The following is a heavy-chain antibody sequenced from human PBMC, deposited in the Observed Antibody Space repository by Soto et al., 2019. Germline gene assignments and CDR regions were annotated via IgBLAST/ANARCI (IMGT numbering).Heavy chain of an antibody. Sequence: EVQLLESGGGLVQPGGSLRLSCAASGFTFSSYAMSWVRQAPGKGLEWVSAISGSGGSTYYADSVKGRFTISRDNSKNTLYLQMNSLRAEDTAVYYCAQSVKGLVTTGPFDYCGHGTLVTVSS. V-gene: IGHV3-23*01. CDR3: AQSVKGLVTTGPFDY. CDR2: ISGSGGST. D-gene: IGHD4-17*01. CDR1: GFTFSSYA. J-gene: IGHJ4*01.